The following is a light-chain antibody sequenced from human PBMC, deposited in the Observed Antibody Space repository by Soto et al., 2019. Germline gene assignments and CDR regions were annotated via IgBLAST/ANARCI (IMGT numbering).Light chain of an antibody. Sequence: QSVLTQPASVSGSPGQSITISCAGTSSDLGAYKYVSWYQQHPDKAPKLILYEVSRRPSGVSNRFSGSKSGNTASLTISGLPADDEADYSCSSHTNTSTLVFGTRSQVTV. CDR3: SSHTNTSTLV. J-gene: IGLJ1*01. V-gene: IGLV2-14*03. CDR2: EVS. CDR1: SSDLGAYKY.